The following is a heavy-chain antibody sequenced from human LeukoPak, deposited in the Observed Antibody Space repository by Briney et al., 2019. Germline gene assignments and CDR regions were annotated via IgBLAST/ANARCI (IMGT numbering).Heavy chain of an antibody. CDR2: ISYDGSNK. J-gene: IGHJ4*02. CDR3: AKVRTAGYGDYVWSIGRKTGIYFDD. Sequence: PGGSLRLSCAASGFTFSSYGMHWVRQAPGKGLEGGAVISYDGSNKYYGDSVKGRFTISRDNYKNTLYLQMNSLRAEDTAVYYCAKVRTAGYGDYVWSIGRKTGIYFDDWGQGTLVTVSS. D-gene: IGHD4-17*01. V-gene: IGHV3-30*18. CDR1: GFTFSSYG.